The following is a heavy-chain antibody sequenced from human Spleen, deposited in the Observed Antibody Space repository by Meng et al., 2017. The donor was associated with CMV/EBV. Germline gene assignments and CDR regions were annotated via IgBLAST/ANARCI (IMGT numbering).Heavy chain of an antibody. CDR3: AKDNEGRYCTNGVCKRGGWFDP. CDR2: IYSGGSST. V-gene: IGHV3-23*03. CDR1: YS. D-gene: IGHD2-8*01. J-gene: IGHJ5*02. Sequence: YSMSWVRQAPGKGLEWVSVIYSGGSSTNYADSVKGRFTISSDNSQNMLYLQMNSLRAEDTAVYYCAKDNEGRYCTNGVCKRGGWFDPWGQGTLVTVSS.